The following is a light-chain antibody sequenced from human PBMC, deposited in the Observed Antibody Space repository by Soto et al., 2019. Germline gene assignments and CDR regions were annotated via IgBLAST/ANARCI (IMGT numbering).Light chain of an antibody. CDR3: QHYGRSPPIT. Sequence: EIVLTQSPGTLSLSPGERATLSCRASQSISSSYLAWYQQKPGQAPRLLFYAASSRATGIPDRFSGSGSGTDFTLTISRLEPQDFAVYYCQHYGRSPPITFGGGTKVEIK. V-gene: IGKV3-20*01. CDR1: QSISSSY. CDR2: AAS. J-gene: IGKJ4*01.